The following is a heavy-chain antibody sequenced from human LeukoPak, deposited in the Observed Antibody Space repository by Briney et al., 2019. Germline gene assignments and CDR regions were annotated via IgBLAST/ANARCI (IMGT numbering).Heavy chain of an antibody. CDR3: AKGSYYYDSADYFDY. CDR1: GFTFSNYA. V-gene: IGHV3-23*01. CDR2: LSGSGGNT. Sequence: PGGSLRLSCAASGFTFSNYAITWIRQAPGKGLEWVSTLSGSGGNTYYADSVKGRVTISRDNSKNTLYLQMNSLRAEDTAVYHCAKGSYYYDSADYFDYWGQGTLVTVSS. D-gene: IGHD3-22*01. J-gene: IGHJ4*02.